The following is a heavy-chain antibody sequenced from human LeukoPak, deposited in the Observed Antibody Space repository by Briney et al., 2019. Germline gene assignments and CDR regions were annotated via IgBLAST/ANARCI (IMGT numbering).Heavy chain of an antibody. CDR3: ARGWSYDY. Sequence: RGSLRLSCAASGFTFSSYAMSWVRQAPGKGLEWVSAISGSGGSTYYADSVKGRFTISRDDAKNSLYLQMNSLRAEDTAVYYCARGWSYDYWGQGTLVTVSS. CDR2: ISGSGGST. V-gene: IGHV3-23*01. J-gene: IGHJ4*02. CDR1: GFTFSSYA.